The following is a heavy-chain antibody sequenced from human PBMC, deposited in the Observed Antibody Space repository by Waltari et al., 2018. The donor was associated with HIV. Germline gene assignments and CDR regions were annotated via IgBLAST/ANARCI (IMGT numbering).Heavy chain of an antibody. V-gene: IGHV3-74*01. CDR3: SRDTFGEYDF. Sequence: EVQLVQSGGGLIKPGGSLRLSCAASGFSVTNYWMHWVRQSPGKGLVWVSRIKIDGRTIDYADSVKGRFTISRDSAKNTLSLQMNSLREEYTAVYYCSRDTFGEYDFWGQGALVTVSS. CDR1: GFSVTNYW. D-gene: IGHD3-3*01. CDR2: IKIDGRTI. J-gene: IGHJ4*02.